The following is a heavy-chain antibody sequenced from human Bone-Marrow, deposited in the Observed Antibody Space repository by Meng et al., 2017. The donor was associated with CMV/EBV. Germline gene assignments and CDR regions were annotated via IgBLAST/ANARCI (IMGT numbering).Heavy chain of an antibody. Sequence: GESLKISCAASGFTFSSSWMHWVCQAPEKGLEWVANIKQDGSEKYYVDSVKGRFTISRDNAKNSLHLQMNSLRAEDTAVYYCARANRGDHLGTWGQGTLVTVSS. V-gene: IGHV3-7*01. J-gene: IGHJ5*02. CDR2: IKQDGSEK. D-gene: IGHD2-21*02. CDR1: GFTFSSSW. CDR3: ARANRGDHLGT.